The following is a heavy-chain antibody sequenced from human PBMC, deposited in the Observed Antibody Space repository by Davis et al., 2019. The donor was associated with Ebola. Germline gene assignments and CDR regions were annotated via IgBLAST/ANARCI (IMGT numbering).Heavy chain of an antibody. CDR2: ISSSGSTI. CDR1: AFTFSSYA. V-gene: IGHV3-48*04. J-gene: IGHJ6*04. CDR3: AGGAYGMDV. D-gene: IGHD3-10*01. Sequence: GGSLRLSCIASAFTFSSYAMHWIRQAPGKGLEWVSYISSSGSTIYYADSVKGRFTISRDNAKNSLYLQMNSLRAEDTAVYYCAGGAYGMDVWGKGTTVTVSS.